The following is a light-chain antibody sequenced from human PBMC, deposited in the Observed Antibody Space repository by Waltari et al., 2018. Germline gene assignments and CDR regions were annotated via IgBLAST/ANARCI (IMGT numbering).Light chain of an antibody. J-gene: IGKJ2*01. CDR3: MQALQTPRT. CDR1: QSLLHSNGYNY. CDR2: LGS. Sequence: DIVMTQSPLSLPVTPGEPAAISFRFSQSLLHSNGYNYLDWYLQKPGQSPQLLIYLGSNRASGVPDRFSGSGSGTDFTLKISRVEAEDVGVYYCMQALQTPRTFGQGTKLEIK. V-gene: IGKV2-28*01.